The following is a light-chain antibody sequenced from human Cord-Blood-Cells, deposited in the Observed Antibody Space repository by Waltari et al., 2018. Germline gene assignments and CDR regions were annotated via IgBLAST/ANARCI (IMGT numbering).Light chain of an antibody. CDR3: RQSYSTPLT. CDR2: AAY. CDR1: QSISSY. Sequence: DIQMTQSPSSSSASAGDRLTITCRASQSISSYLNWYQQKPGKAPWLLIYAAYSLQSGLPSRFSGSGSGTDFTLTISSLQPEDFATYYCRQSYSTPLTFGGGTKVEIE. J-gene: IGKJ4*01. V-gene: IGKV1-39*01.